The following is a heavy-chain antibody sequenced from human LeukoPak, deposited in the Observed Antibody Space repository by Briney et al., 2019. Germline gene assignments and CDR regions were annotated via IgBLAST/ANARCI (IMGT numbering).Heavy chain of an antibody. D-gene: IGHD3-22*01. J-gene: IGHJ3*02. V-gene: IGHV4-34*01. CDR2: IYHGGSI. CDR3: ARGNRYYDSSSHEPRYAFDI. CDR1: GGSFSGYY. Sequence: SSETLSLTCAVYGGSFSGYYWSWIRQPPGKGLEWIGYIYHGGSIFYNPSLKSRVTISVDRSKNQSSLKLSSVTAADTAVYYCARGNRYYDSSSHEPRYAFDIWGQGTMVTVSS.